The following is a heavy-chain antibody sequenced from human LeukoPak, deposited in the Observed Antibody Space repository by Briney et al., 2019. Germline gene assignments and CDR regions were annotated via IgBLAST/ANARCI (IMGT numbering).Heavy chain of an antibody. Sequence: SVKVSCKASGFTFTNSAVQWVRQSRGQRLEWIGWIVVGSGNTNYAQKFQDRVAISRDMSSGTTYLELSSLRSDDTAVYFCAADDMMFVYWGQGTPVTVSS. CDR3: AADDMMFVY. D-gene: IGHD3-10*02. V-gene: IGHV1-58*01. J-gene: IGHJ4*02. CDR2: IVVGSGNT. CDR1: GFTFTNSA.